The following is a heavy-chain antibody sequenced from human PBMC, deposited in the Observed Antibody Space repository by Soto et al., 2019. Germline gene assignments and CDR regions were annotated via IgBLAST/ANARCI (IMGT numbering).Heavy chain of an antibody. Sequence: EVQLVESGGGLIQPGGSLSLSCTASGFTVSSHYMSWVRQAPGKGLEWVSVIYSGGSTYYADAVKGRFTISRDSSKNTLYRQMNILRAEDTAVYYCARFSGYPNYFFDYWCQGTLVTVSS. CDR1: GFTVSSHY. V-gene: IGHV3-53*01. CDR2: IYSGGST. J-gene: IGHJ4*02. CDR3: ARFSGYPNYFFDY. D-gene: IGHD5-18*01.